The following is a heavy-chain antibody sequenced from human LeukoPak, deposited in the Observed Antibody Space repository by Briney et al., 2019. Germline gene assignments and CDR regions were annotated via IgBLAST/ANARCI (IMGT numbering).Heavy chain of an antibody. V-gene: IGHV3-23*01. Sequence: GSLRLSCAASGFSFSSYVMTWVRQAPGKGLEWVSGISGSGGSTDYTDSVKGRFTISRDNSKSMLYLRMDSLRVEDTAIYYCAKGIAAAGFDPWGQGTLVTVSS. D-gene: IGHD6-13*01. CDR2: ISGSGGST. CDR3: AKGIAAAGFDP. CDR1: GFSFSSYV. J-gene: IGHJ5*02.